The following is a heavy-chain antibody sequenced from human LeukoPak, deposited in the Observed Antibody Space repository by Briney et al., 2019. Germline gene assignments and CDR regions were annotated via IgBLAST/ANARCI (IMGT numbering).Heavy chain of an antibody. CDR3: AKGSYYDSSGSFYFDY. CDR1: GFTFSRHW. D-gene: IGHD3-22*01. Sequence: GGSLRLSCAASGFTFSRHWMYWVRQAPGKGLEWVSGISGSGDNTYYADSVKGRFTISRDNSKNTLYVQVNSLGTEDTAAYYCAKGSYYDSSGSFYFDYWGQGTLVTVSS. J-gene: IGHJ4*02. CDR2: ISGSGDNT. V-gene: IGHV3-23*01.